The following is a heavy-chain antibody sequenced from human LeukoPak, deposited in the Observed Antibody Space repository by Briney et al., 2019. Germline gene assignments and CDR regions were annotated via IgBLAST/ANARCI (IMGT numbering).Heavy chain of an antibody. CDR1: GFTVSSNY. D-gene: IGHD3-9*01. Sequence: PGGSLRLSCAASGFTVSSNYMSWVRQAPGKGLEWVSVIYSGGSTYYADSVKGRFTISRDNSKNTLYLQMTSLRAEDTAVYYCARAFYDILTGYYSDYFDYWGQGTLVTVSS. J-gene: IGHJ4*02. CDR2: IYSGGST. CDR3: ARAFYDILTGYYSDYFDY. V-gene: IGHV3-53*05.